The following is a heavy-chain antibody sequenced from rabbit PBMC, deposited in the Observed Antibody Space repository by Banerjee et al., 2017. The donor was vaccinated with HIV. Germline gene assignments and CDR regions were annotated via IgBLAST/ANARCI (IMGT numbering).Heavy chain of an antibody. Sequence: QEQLEESGGDLVKPEGSLTLTCTASGFSFSNKYVMCWVRQAPGKGLEWIACITTSSGNTVYASWAKGRFTISKTSSTTVTLQMTSLTAADTATYFCARDDYNDGWGDFKLWGPGTLVTVS. V-gene: IGHV1S45*01. D-gene: IGHD4-1*01. CDR2: ITTSSGNT. J-gene: IGHJ4*01. CDR1: GFSFSNKYV. CDR3: ARDDYNDGWGDFKL.